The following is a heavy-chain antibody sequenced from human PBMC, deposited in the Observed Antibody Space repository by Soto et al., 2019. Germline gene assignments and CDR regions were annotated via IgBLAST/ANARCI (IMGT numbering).Heavy chain of an antibody. CDR2: ISGSGGST. CDR1: GFTFSSYA. CDR3: ARRGSGSYYDY. Sequence: EVQVSESGGGLVQPGGSLRLSCAASGFTFSSYAMRWVRQAPGKGLEWVSAISGSGGSTYYADSVKGRFTISRDNSKNTLYLQMNSLRAEDTAVYYCARRGSGSYYDYWGQGTLVTVSS. D-gene: IGHD1-26*01. V-gene: IGHV3-23*01. J-gene: IGHJ4*02.